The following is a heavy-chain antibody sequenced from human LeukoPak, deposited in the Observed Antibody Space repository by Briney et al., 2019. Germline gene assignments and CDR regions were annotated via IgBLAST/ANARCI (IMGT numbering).Heavy chain of an antibody. V-gene: IGHV3-66*01. CDR2: IYSGGST. CDR1: GFTVSSNY. D-gene: IGHD3-9*01. Sequence: GGSLRLSCAASGFTVSSNYMSWVRQAPGKGLEWVSVIYSGGSTYYADSVKGRFTISRDNSKNTLYLQMNSLRAEDTAVYYCARGQILTGYYSHAFDIWGQGTMVTVSS. J-gene: IGHJ3*02. CDR3: ARGQILTGYYSHAFDI.